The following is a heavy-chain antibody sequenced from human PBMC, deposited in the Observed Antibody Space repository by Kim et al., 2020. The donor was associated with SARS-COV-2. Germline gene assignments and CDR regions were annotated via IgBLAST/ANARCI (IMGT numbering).Heavy chain of an antibody. V-gene: IGHV4-59*13. D-gene: IGHD6-19*01. Sequence: SETLSLTCTVSGGSISSYYWSWIRQPPGKGLEWIGYIYYSGSTNYNPSLKSRVTISVDTSKNQFSLKLSSVTAADTAVYYCARTLTVAGTNQFDYWGQGTLVTVSS. CDR2: IYYSGST. J-gene: IGHJ4*02. CDR3: ARTLTVAGTNQFDY. CDR1: GGSISSYY.